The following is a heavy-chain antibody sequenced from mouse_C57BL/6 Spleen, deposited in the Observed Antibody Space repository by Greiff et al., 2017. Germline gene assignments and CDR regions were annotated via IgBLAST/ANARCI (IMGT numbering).Heavy chain of an antibody. CDR3: TAHYYGSPYWYFDV. D-gene: IGHD1-1*01. V-gene: IGHV14-4*01. CDR1: GFNIKDDY. J-gene: IGHJ1*03. Sequence: VQLQQSGAELVRPGASVKLSCTASGFNIKDDYMHWVKQRPEQGLEWIGWIDPENGDTEYASKFQGKATITADTSSNTAYLQLSSLTSEDTAVYYCTAHYYGSPYWYFDVWGTGTTVTVSS. CDR2: IDPENGDT.